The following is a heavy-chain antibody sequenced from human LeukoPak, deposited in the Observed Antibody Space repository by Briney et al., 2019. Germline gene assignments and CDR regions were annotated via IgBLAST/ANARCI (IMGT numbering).Heavy chain of an antibody. CDR1: GGSFSGYY. V-gene: IGHV4-34*01. CDR2: INHSGST. CDR3: ARGTFYYDSSGYYSNWFDP. J-gene: IGHJ5*02. D-gene: IGHD3-22*01. Sequence: PSETLSLTCAVYGGSFSGYYWSWIRQPPGKGLEWIGEINHSGSTNYNPSLKSRVTISVDTSKNQFSLKLSSVTAAHTAVSSCARGTFYYDSSGYYSNWFDPWGQGTLVTVSS.